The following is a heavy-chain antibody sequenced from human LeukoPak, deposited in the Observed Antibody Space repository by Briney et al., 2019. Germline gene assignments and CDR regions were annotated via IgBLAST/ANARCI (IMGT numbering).Heavy chain of an antibody. V-gene: IGHV3-7*01. D-gene: IGHD2-15*01. CDR2: IKEDGSEK. CDR3: ARDRYCSGV. CDR1: GFTFSNYW. J-gene: IGHJ4*02. Sequence: GGSLRLSCAVSGFTFSNYWMTWVRQAPGKGLEWVTNIKEDGSEKYYVGSVKGRFTISRDNAKNSLYLQMNSLRVEDTAVYYCARDRYCSGVWGQGTLVTVSS.